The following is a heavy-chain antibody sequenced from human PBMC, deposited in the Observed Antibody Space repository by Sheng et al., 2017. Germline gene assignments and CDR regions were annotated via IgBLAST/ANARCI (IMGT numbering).Heavy chain of an antibody. Sequence: QVQLVQSGAEMKKPGSSVKVSCKASGGTFSTHAVSWVRQAPGQGLEWMGVILPILGVVNYAQKFQGAVTITADKSTTTAFMELSSLTSEDTAVYYCARLRSDAFDIWGKGQ. CDR3: ARLRSDAFDI. V-gene: IGHV1-69*10. CDR2: ILPILGVV. CDR1: GGTFSTHA. J-gene: IGHJ3*02.